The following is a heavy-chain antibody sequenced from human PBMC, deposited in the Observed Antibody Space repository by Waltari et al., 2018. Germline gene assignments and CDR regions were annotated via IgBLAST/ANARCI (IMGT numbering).Heavy chain of an antibody. V-gene: IGHV3-30*01. D-gene: IGHD3-22*01. J-gene: IGHJ6*02. CDR1: GFTFSRYA. CDR2: ISYDGSNK. Sequence: QVQLVESGGVVVQPGRSLRLSCAASGFTFSRYAMHWVRQAPGKGREWVAVISYDGSNKYYADSGKGRFTISRDNSKNTLYLQMNSLRAEDTAVYYCARDPRDYYDSSDYYYGMDAWGQGTTVTVSS. CDR3: ARDPRDYYDSSDYYYGMDA.